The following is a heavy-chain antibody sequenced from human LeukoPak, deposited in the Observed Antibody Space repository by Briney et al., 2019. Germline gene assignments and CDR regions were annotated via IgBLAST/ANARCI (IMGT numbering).Heavy chain of an antibody. J-gene: IGHJ5*02. CDR2: INSSGST. D-gene: IGHD3-10*01. CDR3: VSAKFLVRGVSWFDP. CDR1: GGSISSGSYY. Sequence: SETLSLTCTVSGGSISSGSYYWSWIRQPAGKGLEWIGRINSSGSTNYNPSLKSRVSISVDTSKNQFSLKLTSVTAADTAVYYCVSAKFLVRGVSWFDPWGQGTLVTVSS. V-gene: IGHV4-61*02.